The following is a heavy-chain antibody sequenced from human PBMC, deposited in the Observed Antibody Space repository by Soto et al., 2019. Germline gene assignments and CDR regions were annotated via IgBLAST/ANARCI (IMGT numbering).Heavy chain of an antibody. CDR3: ARPRPYCSGGSCPLGWFDP. V-gene: IGHV1-3*01. CDR2: INAGNGNT. CDR1: GYGFTSCA. J-gene: IGHJ5*02. Sequence: GTSVKVCCTASGYGFTSCAMRWVRQAPGQRLEWMGWINAGNGNTKYSQKFRGRVTITRDTSASTAYMELSSLRSEDTAVYYCARPRPYCSGGSCPLGWFDPWGQGTLVTVSS. D-gene: IGHD2-15*01.